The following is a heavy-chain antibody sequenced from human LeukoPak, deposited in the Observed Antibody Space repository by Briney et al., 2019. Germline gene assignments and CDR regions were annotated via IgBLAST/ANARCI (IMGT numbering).Heavy chain of an antibody. J-gene: IGHJ5*02. CDR1: GFTFSSYG. CDR3: AREGPGDQDWFDP. D-gene: IGHD7-27*01. CDR2: IRYDGSNK. V-gene: IGHV3-30*02. Sequence: PGGSLRLSCAASGFTFSSYGMHWVRQAPGKGLEWVAFIRYDGSNKYYADSVKGRFTISRDNSKNTLYLQMNSLRSEDTAVCYCAREGPGDQDWFDPWGQGTLVTVSS.